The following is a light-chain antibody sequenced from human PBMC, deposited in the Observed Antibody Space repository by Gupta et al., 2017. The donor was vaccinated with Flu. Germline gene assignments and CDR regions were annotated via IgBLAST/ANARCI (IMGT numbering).Light chain of an antibody. V-gene: IGKV1-33*01. CDR1: QDISNY. J-gene: IGKJ4*02. CDR2: EAS. Sequence: DLQLPPSPSSLSASVGDRVTITCQASQDISNYLNWYQQKPGKAPKLLIYEASNLETGVPSRFSGSGSGTDLTVTISSLQPEDMATYYCQQYDNLLRTFGGGTKVEIK. CDR3: QQYDNLLRT.